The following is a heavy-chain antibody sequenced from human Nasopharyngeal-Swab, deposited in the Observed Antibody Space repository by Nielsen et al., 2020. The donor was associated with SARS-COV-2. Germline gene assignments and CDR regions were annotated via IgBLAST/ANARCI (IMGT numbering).Heavy chain of an antibody. Sequence: WVRQAPGQGLEWMGIINPSGGSTSYAQKFQGRVTMTRDTSTSTVYMELSSLRSEDTAVYYCARDVETAPIAAAGSDAFGIWGQGTMVTVSS. CDR2: INPSGGST. CDR3: ARDVETAPIAAAGSDAFGI. V-gene: IGHV1-46*01. D-gene: IGHD6-13*01. J-gene: IGHJ3*02.